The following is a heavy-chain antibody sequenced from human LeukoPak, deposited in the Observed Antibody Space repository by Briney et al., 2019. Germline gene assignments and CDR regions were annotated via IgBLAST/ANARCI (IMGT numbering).Heavy chain of an antibody. Sequence: PSQTLSLTCTVSGGSISSSDYYWSWIRQPPGKGLEWIGYIYYSWSTYYNPSLKSRVTISVDTSKNQFSLKLSSVTAADTAVYYCARTLYPDILTGPHRSGYFDYWGQGTLVTVSS. CDR1: GGSISSSDYY. CDR2: IYYSWST. D-gene: IGHD3-9*01. V-gene: IGHV4-30-4*01. CDR3: ARTLYPDILTGPHRSGYFDY. J-gene: IGHJ4*02.